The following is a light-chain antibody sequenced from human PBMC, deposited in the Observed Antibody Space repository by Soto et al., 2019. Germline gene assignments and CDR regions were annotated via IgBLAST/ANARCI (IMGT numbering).Light chain of an antibody. J-gene: IGKJ1*01. CDR1: QTIGSW. CDR2: KAS. V-gene: IGKV1-5*03. CDR3: QQYHYYWA. Sequence: DIQITQSPSTLSASVGDRVTITCRASQTIGSWLAWYQQKPGRAPKLLIYKASSLESGVPSRFSGSGSGTEFTLTISSLQPDDFATYYCQQYHYYWAFGQGTKVEVK.